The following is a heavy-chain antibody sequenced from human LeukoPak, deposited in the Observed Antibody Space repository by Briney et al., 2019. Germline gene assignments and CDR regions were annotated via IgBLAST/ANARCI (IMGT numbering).Heavy chain of an antibody. V-gene: IGHV3-33*01. Sequence: GRSLSLSCAASGFTFSSYAMHWVRQAPGKGLEWVAVIWYDGSNKYYADTVKARFTITRENSKNTLYLQLNSLRAEDTAVDYCSARLRSWIISRDAFDIWGQGTMVTVSS. J-gene: IGHJ3*02. CDR3: SARLRSWIISRDAFDI. CDR1: GFTFSSYA. D-gene: IGHD5-12*01. CDR2: IWYDGSNK.